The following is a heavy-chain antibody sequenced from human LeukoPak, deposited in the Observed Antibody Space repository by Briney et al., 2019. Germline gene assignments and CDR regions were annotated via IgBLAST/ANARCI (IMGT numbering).Heavy chain of an antibody. CDR1: GFTFSSYA. CDR3: ARSTVTTLIMDY. CDR2: ISYNGSNK. Sequence: PGGSLRLSCAASGFTFSSYAMHWVRRAPGKGLEWVAVISYNGSNKYYADSVKGRFTISRDNSKNTLYLQMNSLRAEDTAVYYCARSTVTTLIMDYWGQGTLVTVSS. D-gene: IGHD4-17*01. J-gene: IGHJ4*02. V-gene: IGHV3-30*04.